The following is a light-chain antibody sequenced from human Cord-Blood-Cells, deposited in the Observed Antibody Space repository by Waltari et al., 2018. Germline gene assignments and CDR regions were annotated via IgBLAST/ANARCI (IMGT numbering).Light chain of an antibody. CDR3: QKYNSAPLT. V-gene: IGKV1-27*01. CDR2: AAS. Sequence: DIQMTQSPSSLSASVGDRVTITCRASTCISNNLAWYQQKPGKVPKLLIYAASTLQSGVPSRFSGSGSGTDFTLTISSLQPEDVATYYCQKYNSAPLTFGQGTKVEIK. CDR1: TCISNN. J-gene: IGKJ1*01.